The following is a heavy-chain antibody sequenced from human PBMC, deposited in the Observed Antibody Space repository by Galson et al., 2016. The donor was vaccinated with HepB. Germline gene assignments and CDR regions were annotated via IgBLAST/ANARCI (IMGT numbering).Heavy chain of an antibody. D-gene: IGHD2-21*01. CDR3: ARVIARLGDLPTDF. J-gene: IGHJ4*02. Sequence: SVKVSCKASGNTFTNYYMHWVRQAPGQGLEWMGVINPSGDSTSYAQKFQGRVTMTRDTSASTVYMELSSLRSADTAVYYCARVIARLGDLPTDFWGQGTLVTVSS. CDR2: INPSGDST. V-gene: IGHV1-46*01. CDR1: GNTFTNYY.